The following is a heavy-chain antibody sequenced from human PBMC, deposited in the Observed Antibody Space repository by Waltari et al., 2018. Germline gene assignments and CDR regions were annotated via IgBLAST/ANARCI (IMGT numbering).Heavy chain of an antibody. Sequence: QVQLQESGPGLVKPSETLSLTCTVSGYSISSGYYWGWIRQPPGKGLEWIGSIYHSGSTYYNPSLKSRVTRSVDTSKNQFSLKLSSVTAADTAVHYCASDLYSSGWYYDYWGQGTLVTVSS. CDR1: GYSISSGYY. CDR2: IYHSGST. CDR3: ASDLYSSGWYYDY. V-gene: IGHV4-38-2*02. J-gene: IGHJ4*02. D-gene: IGHD6-19*01.